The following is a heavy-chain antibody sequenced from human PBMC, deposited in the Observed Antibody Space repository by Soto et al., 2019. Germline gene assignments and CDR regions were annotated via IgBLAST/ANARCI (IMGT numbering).Heavy chain of an antibody. V-gene: IGHV3-48*03. CDR1: GFTFSSYE. D-gene: IGHD6-19*01. CDR3: ARGGSSGWFFLDY. Sequence: PGGSLRLSCAASGFTFSSYEINWVRQAPGKGLEWVSYISSSGNAIYYADSVKGRFTISRDNAKNSLYLQMNSLRAEDTAVYYCARGGSSGWFFLDYWGQGALVPVSP. CDR2: ISSSGNAI. J-gene: IGHJ4*02.